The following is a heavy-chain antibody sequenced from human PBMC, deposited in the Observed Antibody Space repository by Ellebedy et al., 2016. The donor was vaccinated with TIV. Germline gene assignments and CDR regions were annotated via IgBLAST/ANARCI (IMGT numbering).Heavy chain of an antibody. Sequence: GESLKISCAASGFPVPSTYMTWVRQAPGKGLEWVSVIYTIGSTYYADSVKGRFTVSRDNSKNTLYLQMNSLRAEDTAVYYCAGGTYWGQGTLVTVSS. CDR2: IYTIGST. V-gene: IGHV3-53*01. CDR1: GFPVPSTY. CDR3: AGGTY. J-gene: IGHJ4*02.